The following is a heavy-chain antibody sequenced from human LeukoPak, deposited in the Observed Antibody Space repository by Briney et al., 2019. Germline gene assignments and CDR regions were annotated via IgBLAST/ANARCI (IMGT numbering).Heavy chain of an antibody. CDR2: IYPRDSDS. Sequence: GESLKISCKGSGYSFSSYWIGWVRQVPGKGLECMGIIYPRDSDSRYSPSFQGQVTSSADKSISTAYLQWSSLRASDTAIYYCARHSDSSGIGWQDAFDIWGRGTMVSVSS. J-gene: IGHJ3*02. CDR1: GYSFSSYW. D-gene: IGHD6-19*01. CDR3: ARHSDSSGIGWQDAFDI. V-gene: IGHV5-51*01.